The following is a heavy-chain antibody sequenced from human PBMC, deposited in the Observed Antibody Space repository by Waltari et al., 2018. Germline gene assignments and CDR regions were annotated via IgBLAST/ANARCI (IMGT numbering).Heavy chain of an antibody. CDR1: GFTFSSYA. V-gene: IGHV3-23*03. J-gene: IGHJ4*02. CDR3: AKDPAGTTSY. D-gene: IGHD1-7*01. CDR2: SYRGGST. Sequence: EVQLLESGGGLVQAGGSLRLSCAASGFTFSSYAMSWVRSAPGKGLDWVSVSYRGGSTYYADSGKGRFTISRDKSKNTRYLQMNSLRAEDTAVYYCAKDPAGTTSYLGQGTLVTVSS.